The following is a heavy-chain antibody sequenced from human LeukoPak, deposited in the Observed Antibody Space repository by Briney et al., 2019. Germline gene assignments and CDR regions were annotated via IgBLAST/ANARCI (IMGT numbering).Heavy chain of an antibody. CDR2: IYPGDSDT. CDR1: GYGFTTYW. Sequence: GDPRKFSGKGSGYGFTTYWIGGVRQIPGKGLEGMGFIYPGDSDTRYSPSFQGQVTISADKSMSTAYLQWSSLKASDTAMYYCARRRGRYSGDAFDIWGQGTMVTVSS. J-gene: IGHJ3*02. V-gene: IGHV5-51*01. D-gene: IGHD1-26*01. CDR3: ARRRGRYSGDAFDI.